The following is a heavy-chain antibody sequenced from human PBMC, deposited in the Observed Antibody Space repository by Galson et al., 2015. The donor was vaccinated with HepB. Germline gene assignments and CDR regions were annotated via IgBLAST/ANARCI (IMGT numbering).Heavy chain of an antibody. V-gene: IGHV4-4*07. CDR3: ARFYGSGSYYYYAFDI. CDR2: IYTSGST. Sequence: ETLSLTCTVSGGSISSYYWSWIRQPAGKGLEWIGRIYTSGSTNYNPSLKSRVTMSVDTSKNQFSLKLSSVTAADTAVYYCARFYGSGSYYYYAFDIWGQGTMVTVSS. CDR1: GGSISSYY. J-gene: IGHJ3*02. D-gene: IGHD3-10*01.